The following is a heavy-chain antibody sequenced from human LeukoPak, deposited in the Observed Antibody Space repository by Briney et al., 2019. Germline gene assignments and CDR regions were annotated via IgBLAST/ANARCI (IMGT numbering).Heavy chain of an antibody. CDR3: ARAPDPGVWPAAKGATNWFDP. Sequence: GGSLRLSCAASGFTFSSYAMNWVRQAPGKGLEWVSALSGSGGSTYYADSVKGRFTISRDNSKNTLYLQMNSLRAEDTAVYYCARAPDPGVWPAAKGATNWFDPWGQGTLVPVSS. CDR2: LSGSGGST. D-gene: IGHD2-2*01. J-gene: IGHJ5*02. V-gene: IGHV3-23*01. CDR1: GFTFSSYA.